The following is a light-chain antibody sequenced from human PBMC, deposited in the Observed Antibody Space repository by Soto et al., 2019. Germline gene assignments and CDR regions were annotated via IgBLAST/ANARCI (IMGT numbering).Light chain of an antibody. CDR2: GAS. J-gene: IGKJ4*01. Sequence: EIVMTQSPATLSVSPGERATLSCRASQSVSSNLAWYQQQPGQAPRLLIYGASTRATGIPATFSGRWSGPEFTLSICSLQSEDFAVYYCQQYNNKSLTFGGGTKVEIK. CDR1: QSVSSN. CDR3: QQYNNKSLT. V-gene: IGKV3-15*01.